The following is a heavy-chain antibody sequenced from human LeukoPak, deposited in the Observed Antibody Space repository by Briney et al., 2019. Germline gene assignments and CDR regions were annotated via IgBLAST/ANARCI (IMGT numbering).Heavy chain of an antibody. V-gene: IGHV3-30-3*01. Sequence: GGSLRLSCAASGFIFTSYSLNWVRQAPGKGLEWVAVISYDGSNKYYADSVKGRFTISRDNSKNTLYLQMDSLRAEDTAVYYCARRAARPNYGMDVWGQGTTVTVSS. CDR3: ARRAARPNYGMDV. CDR2: ISYDGSNK. D-gene: IGHD6-6*01. CDR1: GFIFTSYS. J-gene: IGHJ6*02.